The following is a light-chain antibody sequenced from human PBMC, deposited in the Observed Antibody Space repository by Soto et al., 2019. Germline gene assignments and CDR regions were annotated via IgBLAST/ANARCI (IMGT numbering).Light chain of an antibody. CDR3: QQYIHWPLT. V-gene: IGKV3-15*01. Sequence: EIVRTQSPATLSVAPGERATLSCMASQSVTRNLAWYQQKPCQAPRLLIYGASTMATGIPARLSGSVSVTDFALTISGLQSEDFAVYYCQQYIHWPLTFGGGKQVAI. CDR2: GAS. CDR1: QSVTRN. J-gene: IGKJ4*01.